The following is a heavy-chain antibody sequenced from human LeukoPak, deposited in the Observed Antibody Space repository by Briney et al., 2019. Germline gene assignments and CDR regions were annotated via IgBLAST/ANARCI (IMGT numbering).Heavy chain of an antibody. D-gene: IGHD3-10*01. CDR1: GFTFSSYA. Sequence: PGGSLRLSCAASGFTFSSYAMSWVRQAPGKGLEWVSGISGSGGSTYYADSVKGRFPISRDNSKNTLYLQLNSLRAEATAVYYCAEDREKKREQAWFGEIGGLDYWGQGTLVTVSS. CDR3: AEDREKKREQAWFGEIGGLDY. V-gene: IGHV3-23*01. CDR2: ISGSGGST. J-gene: IGHJ4*02.